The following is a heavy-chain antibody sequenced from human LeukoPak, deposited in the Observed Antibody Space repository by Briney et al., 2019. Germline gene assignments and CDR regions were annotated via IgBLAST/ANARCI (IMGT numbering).Heavy chain of an antibody. D-gene: IGHD3-16*01. J-gene: IGHJ5*02. CDR1: GYTFTGYY. CDR3: ASFPIGSSLGWFDP. Sequence: ASVKVSCKASGYTFTGYYTHWVRQAPGQGLEWMGWINPNSGGTNYAQKFQGRVTMTRDTSISTAYMELSRLRSDDTAVYYCASFPIGSSLGWFDPWGQGTLVTVSS. CDR2: INPNSGGT. V-gene: IGHV1-2*02.